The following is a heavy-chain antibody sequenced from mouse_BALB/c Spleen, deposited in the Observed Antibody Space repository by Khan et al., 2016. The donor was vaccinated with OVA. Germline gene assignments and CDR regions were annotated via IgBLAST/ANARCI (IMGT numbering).Heavy chain of an antibody. CDR1: GYTFTSYW. J-gene: IGHJ4*01. Sequence: DLVKPGASVKLSCKASGYTFTSYWINWIKQRPGQGLEWIGRIGPGSGTAYYNEMFKGKATLTVDTSSSPAYIQLSRLSSEDSGVDLCAKENYSDRTRYAMDSWGQGTSVTVSS. V-gene: IGHV1S41*01. CDR2: IGPGSGTA. CDR3: AKENYSDRTRYAMDS. D-gene: IGHD1-1*01.